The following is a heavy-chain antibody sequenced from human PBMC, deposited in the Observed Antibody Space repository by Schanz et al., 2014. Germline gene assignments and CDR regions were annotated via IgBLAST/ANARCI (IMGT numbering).Heavy chain of an antibody. V-gene: IGHV1-18*01. CDR3: ATMWGYCTATACQILEVLDV. Sequence: QILLVQPGPEVKKPGASVTVSCKASGYDFHIYAYSWVRQAPGQGPEWIGWISGYTGDTKYAQKLQGRVTMTTDTSTGTAYMELRSLRSDDTALYYCATMWGYCTATACQILEVLDVWGQGTMVTVSS. CDR1: GYDFHIYA. D-gene: IGHD2-8*02. J-gene: IGHJ3*01. CDR2: ISGYTGDT.